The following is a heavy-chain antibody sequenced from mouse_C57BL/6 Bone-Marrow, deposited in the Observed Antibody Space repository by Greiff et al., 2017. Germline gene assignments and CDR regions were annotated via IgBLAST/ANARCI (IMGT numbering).Heavy chain of an antibody. Sequence: QVQLQQPGAELVKPGASVKMSCKASGYNFTSYWITWVKQRPGHGLEWIGDIYPGSGSTNYNETFKSKATLTVDTSSSTAYMQRSSLTSEDSAVYYCERGGVTTVVPYWYVDVWGTGTTVTVSS. CDR3: ERGGVTTVVPYWYVDV. CDR2: IYPGSGST. D-gene: IGHD1-1*01. V-gene: IGHV1-55*01. J-gene: IGHJ1*03. CDR1: GYNFTSYW.